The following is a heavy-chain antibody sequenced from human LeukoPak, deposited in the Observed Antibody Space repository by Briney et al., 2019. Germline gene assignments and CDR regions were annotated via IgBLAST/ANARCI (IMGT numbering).Heavy chain of an antibody. D-gene: IGHD6-13*01. CDR3: ARDRSNIAASDGWFDP. Sequence: GGSLRLSCAASGFTFDDYGLSWVRQAPGKGLEWVSTINWNGGSTGYADSVKGRFTISRDNAKNSLFLQMNSLRAEDTAVYYCARDRSNIAASDGWFDPWGQGTLVTVSS. J-gene: IGHJ5*02. CDR2: INWNGGST. CDR1: GFTFDDYG. V-gene: IGHV3-20*04.